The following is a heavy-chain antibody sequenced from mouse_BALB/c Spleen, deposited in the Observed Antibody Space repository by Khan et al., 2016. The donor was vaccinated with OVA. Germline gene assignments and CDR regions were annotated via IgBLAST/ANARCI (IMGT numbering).Heavy chain of an antibody. CDR1: GHTFTTYW. CDR2: IDPRTGYT. V-gene: IGHV1-7*01. Sequence: QVQLKESGAELVKPGASVKMSCTASGHTFTTYWMHWVKQWPGQGLEWIGYIDPRTGYTEYNPKFKDKATLTTDKSSSTAYLQLSSLTSEDSAVYYSARCGLYGMVANWGQGTLVTVSA. CDR3: ARCGLYGMVAN. D-gene: IGHD2-1*01. J-gene: IGHJ3*01.